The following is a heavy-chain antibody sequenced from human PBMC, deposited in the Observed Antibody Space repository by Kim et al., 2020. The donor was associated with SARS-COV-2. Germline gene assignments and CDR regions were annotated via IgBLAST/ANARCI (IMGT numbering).Heavy chain of an antibody. CDR3: ARFMGYFDY. D-gene: IGHD3-10*01. Sequence: GSSTNNADSVKGRFTISRDNSKNTLYPQMNSLRAEDTAVYYCARFMGYFDYWGQGTLVTVSS. CDR2: GSST. J-gene: IGHJ4*02. V-gene: IGHV3-23*03.